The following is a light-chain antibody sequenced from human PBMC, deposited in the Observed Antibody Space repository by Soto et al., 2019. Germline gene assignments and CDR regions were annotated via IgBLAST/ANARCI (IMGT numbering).Light chain of an antibody. V-gene: IGKV1-9*01. J-gene: IGKJ3*01. CDR1: QGITSY. CDR3: QQIYSNPT. Sequence: IQLTQSPSFLSASVGDRVTITCRASQGITSYLAWYQQKPGEAPKLLIYGASTLQSGVPSRISGSGSGTAFILTSSSLQPEDSATYLCQQIYSNPTFGPGTKVDIK. CDR2: GAS.